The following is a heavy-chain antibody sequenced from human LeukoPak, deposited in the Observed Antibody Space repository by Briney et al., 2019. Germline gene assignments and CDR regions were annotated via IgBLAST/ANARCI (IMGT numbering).Heavy chain of an antibody. CDR3: AKDLPYNYYGSGSYYKDVVY. J-gene: IGHJ4*02. Sequence: GGSLRLSCAASGFSFSSSGMHWVRQAPGKGPEWVAFTRFDDSYKAYGDSVKGRFTISRDNSKNTLYLQMNSLRAEDTAVYYCAKDLPYNYYGSGSYYKDVVYWGQGTLVTVSS. CDR1: GFSFSSSG. D-gene: IGHD3-10*01. V-gene: IGHV3-30*02. CDR2: TRFDDSYK.